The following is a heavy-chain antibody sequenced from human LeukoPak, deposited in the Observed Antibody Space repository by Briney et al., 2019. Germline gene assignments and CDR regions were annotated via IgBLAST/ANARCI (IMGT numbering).Heavy chain of an antibody. Sequence: GSLRLSCAASGFAFSSYAMSWVRPAPGKGLEWVSAITGSGGSTYYADSVKGRFTISRDNSKNTLYLQMNSLRAEDTAVYYCAKYPLNYYGSGSPSAFDYWGQGTLVTVSS. CDR2: ITGSGGST. D-gene: IGHD3-10*01. CDR1: GFAFSSYA. CDR3: AKYPLNYYGSGSPSAFDY. V-gene: IGHV3-23*01. J-gene: IGHJ4*02.